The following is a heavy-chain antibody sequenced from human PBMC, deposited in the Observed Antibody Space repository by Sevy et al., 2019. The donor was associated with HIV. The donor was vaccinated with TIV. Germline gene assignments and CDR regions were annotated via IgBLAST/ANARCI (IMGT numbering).Heavy chain of an antibody. Sequence: GGSLRLSCVASGLTISDYVLYWVRQAPGKGLEWVSAISESDAEITYEDSVKGRFTVSGDNPKNTVYLQMGSLRAEDTAIYYCAKLGVRVATGGTDYWGQGTQVTVSS. J-gene: IGHJ4*02. CDR1: GLTISDYV. D-gene: IGHD3-3*01. CDR2: ISESDAEI. V-gene: IGHV3-23*01. CDR3: AKLGVRVATGGTDY.